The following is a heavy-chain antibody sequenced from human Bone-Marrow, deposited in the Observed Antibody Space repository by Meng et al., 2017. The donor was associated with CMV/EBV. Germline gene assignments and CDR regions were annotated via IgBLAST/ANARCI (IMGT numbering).Heavy chain of an antibody. V-gene: IGHV1-18*01. CDR2: ISTYNGNK. CDR1: GYTFINFG. Sequence: ASVKVSCKAYGYTFINFGISWVRQAPGQGLQWMGWISTYNGNKKYSQRLQGRVSMTTDTSTATAYMELRGLRSDDTAVYYCGRCGKGCDLWSGYFVSDFWGQGTLVAVSS. J-gene: IGHJ4*02. CDR3: GRCGKGCDLWSGYFVSDF. D-gene: IGHD3-3*01.